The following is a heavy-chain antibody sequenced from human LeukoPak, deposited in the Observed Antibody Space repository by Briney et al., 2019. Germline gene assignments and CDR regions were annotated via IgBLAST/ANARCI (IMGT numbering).Heavy chain of an antibody. CDR1: GYTFTGYY. D-gene: IGHD5-18*01. J-gene: IGHJ4*02. V-gene: IGHV1-2*02. Sequence: ASVKVSCKASGYTFTGYYMHWVRQAPGQGLEWMGWINPNSGATNYAQQFQGRVTMTRDTSISTAYMELSRLRSDDTAVYYCARGELWSQFDYWGQGTLVTASS. CDR3: ARGELWSQFDY. CDR2: INPNSGAT.